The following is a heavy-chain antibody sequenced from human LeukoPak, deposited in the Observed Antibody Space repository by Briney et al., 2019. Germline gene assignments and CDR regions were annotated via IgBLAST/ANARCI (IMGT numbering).Heavy chain of an antibody. D-gene: IGHD3-3*01. CDR3: ARDVTIFGVANY. CDR1: GYTFTGYY. J-gene: IGHJ4*02. Sequence: ASVKVSCKASGYTFTGYYMHWVRPAPGQGLEWMGWINPNSGGTNYAQKFQGRVTMTRDTSISTAYMELSRLRSDDTAVYYCARDVTIFGVANYWGQGTLVTVSS. CDR2: INPNSGGT. V-gene: IGHV1-2*02.